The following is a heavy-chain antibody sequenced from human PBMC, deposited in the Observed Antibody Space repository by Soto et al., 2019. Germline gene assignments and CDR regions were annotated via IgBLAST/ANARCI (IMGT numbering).Heavy chain of an antibody. J-gene: IGHJ4*02. CDR2: IYYSGST. V-gene: IGHV4-39*01. CDR3: ARQMYYDILTGFDY. D-gene: IGHD3-9*01. CDR1: GGSISSSSYY. Sequence: QLQLQESGPGLVKPSETLSLTCTVSGGSISSSSYYWGWIRQPPGKGLEWIGSIYYSGSTYYNPSLKSRVPIFVDTSKNQFALKLSSVTAADTAVYYCARQMYYDILTGFDYWGQGTLVTVSS.